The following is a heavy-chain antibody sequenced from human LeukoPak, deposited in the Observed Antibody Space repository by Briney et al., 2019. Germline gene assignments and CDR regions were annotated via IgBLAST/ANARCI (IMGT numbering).Heavy chain of an antibody. D-gene: IGHD6-13*01. CDR3: ARPFLGAAGIDDYMDV. V-gene: IGHV4-4*02. CDR1: GGSISSSNW. Sequence: SGTLSLTCAVSGGSISSSNWWSWVRQPPGKGLEWIGEIYHSGSTNYNPSLESRVTISVDKSKNQFSLKLSSVTAADTAVYYCARPFLGAAGIDDYMDVWGKGTTVTVSS. CDR2: IYHSGST. J-gene: IGHJ6*03.